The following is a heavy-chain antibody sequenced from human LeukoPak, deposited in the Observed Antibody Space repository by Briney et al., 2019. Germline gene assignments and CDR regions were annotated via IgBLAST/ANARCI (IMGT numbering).Heavy chain of an antibody. CDR1: GFTFSSYS. CDR3: AKDPLWVVVVPAAPDFDY. V-gene: IGHV3-23*01. J-gene: IGHJ4*02. CDR2: ISGSGGST. D-gene: IGHD2-2*01. Sequence: PGGSLRLSCAASGFTFSSYSMNWVRQAPGKGPEWVSAISGSGGSTYYADSVKGRFTISRDNSKNTLYLQMNSLRAEDTAVYYCAKDPLWVVVVPAAPDFDYWGQGTLVTVSS.